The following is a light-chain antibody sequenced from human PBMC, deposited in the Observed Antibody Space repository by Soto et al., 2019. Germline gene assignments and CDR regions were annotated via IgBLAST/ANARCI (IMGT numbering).Light chain of an antibody. CDR2: AAS. CDR1: QTISRN. Sequence: DNQMTQSPSSLSASVGDRVTIACRAGQTISRNLNWYQQKPGKAPKLLIYAASTLLSGVPSRFSGSSSGTDFTLTISSLQPEDFATYCCQQSYGTPYTFGRGTKLEIK. J-gene: IGKJ2*01. CDR3: QQSYGTPYT. V-gene: IGKV1-39*01.